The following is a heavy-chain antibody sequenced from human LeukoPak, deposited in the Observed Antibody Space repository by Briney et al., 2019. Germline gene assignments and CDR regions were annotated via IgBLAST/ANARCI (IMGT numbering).Heavy chain of an antibody. CDR2: ISSSCTTI. Sequence: GGSLRLSCAASGFTFSTFEMNWVRQAPGKGLESVSHISSSCTTIYYADSVKGRFTISRDNAKNSLYLQMNSLRAEDTAVYYCARDLGQYYDTSDNWFDPWGQGTLVTVSS. CDR1: GFTFSTFE. CDR3: ARDLGQYYDTSDNWFDP. V-gene: IGHV3-48*03. J-gene: IGHJ5*02. D-gene: IGHD3-22*01.